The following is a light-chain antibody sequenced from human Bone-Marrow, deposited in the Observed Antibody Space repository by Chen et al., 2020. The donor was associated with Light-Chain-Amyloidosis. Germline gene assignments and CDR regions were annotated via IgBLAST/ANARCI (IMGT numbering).Light chain of an antibody. CDR3: QQYYRAPPIT. CDR2: WAS. Sequence: DVVMSPSPGALTVPLGGRPPINCRSSQSLLCSARNKNYLAGYQQKPGHQPKLLICWASTRASGVPGRISGGGSGTDFTRTISNVQAEDVAVYYCQQYYRAPPITFGQGTRLEIQ. J-gene: IGKJ5*01. CDR1: QSLLCSARNKNY. V-gene: IGKV4-1*01.